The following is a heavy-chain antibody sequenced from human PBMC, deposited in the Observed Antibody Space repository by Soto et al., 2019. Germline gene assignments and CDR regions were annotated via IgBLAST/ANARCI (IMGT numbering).Heavy chain of an antibody. D-gene: IGHD5-12*01. J-gene: IGHJ4*02. V-gene: IGHV4-59*01. CDR3: ARAYGGYADY. CDR2: IYYSGST. CDR1: GGSISSYY. Sequence: SETLSLTCTVSGGSISSYYWSWIRQPPGKGLELFLYIYYSGSTNYNLSLKSRVTISVDTSKNQFSLKLSSVTAADTAVYYCARAYGGYADYWGQGALVTVS.